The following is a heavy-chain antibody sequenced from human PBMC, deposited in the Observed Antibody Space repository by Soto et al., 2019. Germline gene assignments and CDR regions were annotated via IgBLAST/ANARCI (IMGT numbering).Heavy chain of an antibody. J-gene: IGHJ4*02. CDR2: IYYSGST. Sequence: SETLSLTCTVSGGSISSYYLSWIRQPPGKGLEWIGYIYYSGSTNYNPSLKSRVTISVDTSKNQFSLKLSSVTAADTAVYYCARHYDILTGYYIPYYFDYWGQGTLVTVSS. V-gene: IGHV4-59*08. CDR1: GGSISSYY. CDR3: ARHYDILTGYYIPYYFDY. D-gene: IGHD3-9*01.